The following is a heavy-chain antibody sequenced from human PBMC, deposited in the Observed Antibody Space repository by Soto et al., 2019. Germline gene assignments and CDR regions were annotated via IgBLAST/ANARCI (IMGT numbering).Heavy chain of an antibody. CDR1: GLMVSSYV. CDR2: ITDNGGST. CDR3: AKDICGPSSCYNDY. V-gene: IGHV3-23*01. J-gene: IGHJ4*02. D-gene: IGHD2-15*01. Sequence: GGSLRLACSASGLMVSSYVVNWSRPTPGKGLEWVSSITDNGGSTYYADSVKGRFTISRDNSKNTLYLQMNSLRADDTAVYYCAKDICGPSSCYNDYWGQGTLVTVSS.